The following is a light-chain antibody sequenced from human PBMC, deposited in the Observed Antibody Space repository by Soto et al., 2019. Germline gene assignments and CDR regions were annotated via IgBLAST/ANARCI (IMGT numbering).Light chain of an antibody. CDR2: DVS. CDR3: QQYDTFWT. V-gene: IGKV1-5*01. Sequence: DIQMTQSPSTLSASVGDRVTITCRASRGISNWLAWYQQKPGKAPKLLIYDVSSLESGVPSRFSGSGSGTEFTLTISSLQPDDSATYYCQQYDTFWTFGQGTKV. J-gene: IGKJ1*01. CDR1: RGISNW.